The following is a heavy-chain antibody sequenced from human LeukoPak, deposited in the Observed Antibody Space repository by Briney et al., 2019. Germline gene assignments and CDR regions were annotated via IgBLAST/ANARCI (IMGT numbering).Heavy chain of an antibody. CDR2: INPNSGGT. CDR1: GGTFSSYA. CDR3: ARVNLYNWFDP. J-gene: IGHJ5*02. V-gene: IGHV1-2*02. Sequence: ASVKVSCKASGGTFSSYAISWVRQAPGQGLEWMGWINPNSGGTNYAQKFQGRVTMTRDTSISTAYMELSRLRSDDTAVYYCARVNLYNWFDPWGQGTLVTVSS. D-gene: IGHD2/OR15-2a*01.